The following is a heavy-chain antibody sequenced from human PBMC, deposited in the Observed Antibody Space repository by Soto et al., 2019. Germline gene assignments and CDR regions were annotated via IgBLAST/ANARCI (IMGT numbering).Heavy chain of an antibody. CDR3: ATDLTVAGRNYYYYYGMDV. CDR2: FDPEDGET. J-gene: IGHJ6*02. Sequence: ASVKVSCKVSGYTLTELSMHWVRQAPGKGLEWMGGFDPEDGETIYAQKFQGRVTMTEDTSTDTAYMELSSLRSEDTAVYYCATDLTVAGRNYYYYYGMDVWGQGTTVTVSS. CDR1: GYTLTELS. V-gene: IGHV1-24*01. D-gene: IGHD6-19*01.